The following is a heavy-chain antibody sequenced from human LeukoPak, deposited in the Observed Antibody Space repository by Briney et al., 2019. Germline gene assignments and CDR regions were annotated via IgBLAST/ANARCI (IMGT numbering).Heavy chain of an antibody. CDR2: ISGSGGST. Sequence: PGGSLRLSCAASGFTFSSYAMSWVRQAPGKELEWVSAISGSGGSTYYADSVKGRFTISRDNSQNMLYLQMNSLRAEDTARYYCAKDLAIAARPVFDYWGRGTLVTVSS. V-gene: IGHV3-23*01. CDR3: AKDLAIAARPVFDY. D-gene: IGHD6-6*01. J-gene: IGHJ4*02. CDR1: GFTFSSYA.